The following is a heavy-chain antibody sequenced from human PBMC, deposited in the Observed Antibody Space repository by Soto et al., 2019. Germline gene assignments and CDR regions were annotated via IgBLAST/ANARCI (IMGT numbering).Heavy chain of an antibody. CDR2: ISAYNGNT. Sequence: GASVKVSCKXSGYTFTSYGISWVRQAPGQGLEWMGWISAYNGNTNYAQKLQGRVTITTDTSTSTAYMELRSLRSDDTAVYYCARDLGYNWNDDGSFDYWGQGTLVTVSS. CDR3: ARDLGYNWNDDGSFDY. CDR1: GYTFTSYG. V-gene: IGHV1-18*01. D-gene: IGHD1-20*01. J-gene: IGHJ4*02.